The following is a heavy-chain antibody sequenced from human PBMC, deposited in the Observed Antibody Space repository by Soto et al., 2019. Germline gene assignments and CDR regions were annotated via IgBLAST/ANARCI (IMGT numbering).Heavy chain of an antibody. D-gene: IGHD2-8*02. Sequence: QVQLQQWGAGLLKPSETLSLTCAVYGGSFSGYSWTWIRQPPGTGLEWIGEINHSGSPNYNPSLKSRVTISVDTSKNQFSLKLTSVTAADTAVYYCARDNITGLFDYWGQGTLVTVSS. J-gene: IGHJ4*02. V-gene: IGHV4-34*01. CDR2: INHSGSP. CDR3: ARDNITGLFDY. CDR1: GGSFSGYS.